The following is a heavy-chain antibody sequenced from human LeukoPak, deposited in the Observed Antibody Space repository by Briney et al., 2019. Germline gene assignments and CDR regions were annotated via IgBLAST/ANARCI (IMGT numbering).Heavy chain of an antibody. CDR1: GGTFSSYA. D-gene: IGHD4-23*01. Sequence: ASVKVSCKASGGTFSSYAISWVRQAPGQGLEWMGGIIPIFGTANYAQKFQGRVTITADESTSTAYMELSSLRSEDTAVYYCARDPGCGGNSGSLRYYYCGMDVWGQGTTVTVSS. V-gene: IGHV1-69*13. CDR2: IIPIFGTA. J-gene: IGHJ6*02. CDR3: ARDPGCGGNSGSLRYYYCGMDV.